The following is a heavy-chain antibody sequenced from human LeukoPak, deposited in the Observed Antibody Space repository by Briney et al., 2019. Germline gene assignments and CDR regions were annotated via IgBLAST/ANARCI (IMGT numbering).Heavy chain of an antibody. CDR2: IKSKTDGGTT. Sequence: GGSLRLSCAASGFTFSNAWMSWVRQAPGKGLEWVGRIKSKTDGGTTDYAAPVKGRFTISRDDSKNTLYLQMNSLKTEDTAVYYCTTEKNYGDYDAFDIWGQGTMVTVSS. CDR1: GFTFSNAW. CDR3: TTEKNYGDYDAFDI. V-gene: IGHV3-15*01. D-gene: IGHD4-17*01. J-gene: IGHJ3*02.